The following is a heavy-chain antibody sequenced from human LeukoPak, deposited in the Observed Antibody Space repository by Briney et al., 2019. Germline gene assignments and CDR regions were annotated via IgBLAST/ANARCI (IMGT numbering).Heavy chain of an antibody. V-gene: IGHV3-53*01. J-gene: IGHJ3*02. CDR2: IHSGGST. CDR3: ARGGYYWEHAFDI. Sequence: PGGSLRLSRAASGFTISTNYMSWVRQAPGKGLEWVSVIHSGGSTYYADSVKGRFTISRDNAKNSLYLQMNSLRAEDTAVYYCARGGYYWEHAFDIWGQGTMVTVSS. CDR1: GFTISTNY. D-gene: IGHD2-8*01.